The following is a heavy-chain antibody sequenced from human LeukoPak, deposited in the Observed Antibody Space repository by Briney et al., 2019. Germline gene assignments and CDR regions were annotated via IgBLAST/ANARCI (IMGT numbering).Heavy chain of an antibody. CDR3: ARLTDYYDSSGYYRNYNWFDP. CDR1: GYSFGNYW. Sequence: GESLMISSRGFGYSFGNYWIAWVRQIPGHGLEGMGIVYPGDSSTKYTPSLQGQDTISVDRSINIAYLQWNSLSASDTAMDYCARLTDYYDSSGYYRNYNWFDPWGQGTLVTVSS. J-gene: IGHJ5*02. CDR2: VYPGDSST. D-gene: IGHD3-22*01. V-gene: IGHV5-51*01.